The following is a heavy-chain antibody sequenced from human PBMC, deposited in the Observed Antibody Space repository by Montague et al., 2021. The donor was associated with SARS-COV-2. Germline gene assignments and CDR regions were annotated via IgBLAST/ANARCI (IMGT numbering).Heavy chain of an antibody. CDR2: IYGGGTTT. D-gene: IGHD1-1*01. J-gene: IGHJ4*02. CDR1: GFTFSTYA. V-gene: IGHV3-23*03. CDR3: AKGAYKFDY. Sequence: SLRLSCAASGFTFSTYALSWVRQAPGKGLEWVSDIYGGGTTTYYADSVKGRFTISRDNSKNTVYMQMDSLKADDTAVYYCAKGAYKFDYWGLGTLVTVSS.